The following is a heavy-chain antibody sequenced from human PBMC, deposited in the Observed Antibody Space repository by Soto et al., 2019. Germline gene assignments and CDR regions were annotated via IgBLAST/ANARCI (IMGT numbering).Heavy chain of an antibody. V-gene: IGHV1-8*01. CDR2: MNPNSGNT. D-gene: IGHD6-6*01. CDR3: ASGTAQHSSSIPWFVP. J-gene: IGHJ5*02. Sequence: ASVKVSCKASGYTFTSYDINWVRQATGQGLEWMGWMNPNSGNTGYAQKFQGRVTMTRNTSISTAYMELSSLRSEDTAVYYCASGTAQHSSSIPWFVPWGQGTLVTVSS. CDR1: GYTFTSYD.